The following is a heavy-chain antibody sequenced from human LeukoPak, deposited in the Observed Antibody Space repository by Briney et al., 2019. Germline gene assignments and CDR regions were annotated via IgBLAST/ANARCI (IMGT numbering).Heavy chain of an antibody. CDR3: VGSPTYYYMDV. V-gene: IGHV3-30*04. Sequence: GGSLRLSCAAAGSTFRNHAIHWVRQAPGKGLEWVTVISHDGGNAYYRDSVKGRFTISRDNSKNNVLLQMNSLSPDDTAVYYCVGSPTYYYMDVWGKGTTVTVSS. D-gene: IGHD3-10*01. J-gene: IGHJ6*03. CDR1: GSTFRNHA. CDR2: ISHDGGNA.